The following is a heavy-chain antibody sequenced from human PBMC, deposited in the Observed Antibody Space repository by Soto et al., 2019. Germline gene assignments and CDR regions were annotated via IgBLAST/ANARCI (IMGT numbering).Heavy chain of an antibody. Sequence: GGSLRLSCAASGFTFSSYSMNWVRQAPGKGLEWVSGISWNRGNIGYADSVKGRFTISRDNAKNSLYLQMNSLRAEDTALYYCAKDTRSYDWTHFDYWGQGTLVTVSS. D-gene: IGHD3-16*01. J-gene: IGHJ4*02. CDR2: ISWNRGNI. CDR1: GFTFSSYS. CDR3: AKDTRSYDWTHFDY. V-gene: IGHV3-9*01.